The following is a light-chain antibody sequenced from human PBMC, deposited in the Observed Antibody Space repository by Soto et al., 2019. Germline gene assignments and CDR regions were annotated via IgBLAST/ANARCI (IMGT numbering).Light chain of an antibody. CDR3: QQYNNWPPACT. J-gene: IGKJ1*01. CDR2: GAS. CDR1: QSVRSN. V-gene: IGKV3-15*01. Sequence: EIVMTQSPATLSVSPGERATLSCRASQSVRSNLAWYQQKPGQSPRLLIYGASTRATGIPARFSGRGSGTQFTLTISSLQSEDFAVYYCQQYNNWPPACTFGQGTKV.